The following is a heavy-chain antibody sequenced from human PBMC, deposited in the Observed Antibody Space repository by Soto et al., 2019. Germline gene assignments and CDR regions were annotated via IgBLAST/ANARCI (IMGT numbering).Heavy chain of an antibody. Sequence: PGGSLRLSGAASGFIFSAYCMHWLRQVPGKGLEWVAFISDDGSNQQYADSVKGRFTISRENAKEMLYLQMNSLTTDDTAVFYCAKDLSSPNYGLEDSGQGTMLTLSS. CDR1: GFIFSAYC. V-gene: IGHV3-30*18. CDR3: AKDLSSPNYGLED. D-gene: IGHD2-15*01. J-gene: IGHJ6*02. CDR2: ISDDGSNQ.